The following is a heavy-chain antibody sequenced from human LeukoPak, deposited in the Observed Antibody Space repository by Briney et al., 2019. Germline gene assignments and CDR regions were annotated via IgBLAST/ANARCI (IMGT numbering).Heavy chain of an antibody. CDR3: ARRGGSGRSFDY. CDR2: IYYTGST. V-gene: IGHV4-61*01. J-gene: IGHJ4*02. Sequence: TSETLSLTCTVSGVSVSSGSYYWSWIRQPPGTGLEWIGYIYYTGSTNYNPSLKSRVSISVDTSKNQFSLKLSTVTTADTAVYYCARRGGSGRSFDYWGQGTLVTVSS. CDR1: GVSVSSGSYY. D-gene: IGHD3-10*01.